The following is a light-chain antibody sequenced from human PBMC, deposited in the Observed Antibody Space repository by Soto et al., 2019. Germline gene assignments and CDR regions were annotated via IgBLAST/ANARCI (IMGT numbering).Light chain of an antibody. V-gene: IGLV2-14*01. CDR1: SSDVGGYNY. Sequence: QSVLTQPASVSGSPGQSITISCTGTSSDVGGYNYVSWYQHHPGKAPKLLIYEVSDRPSGVSNRFSGSKSDNTASTASLTISGLRAEDEAYYYCSSFTTSSTMIFGGGTKLTVL. J-gene: IGLJ2*01. CDR2: EVS. CDR3: SSFTTSSTMI.